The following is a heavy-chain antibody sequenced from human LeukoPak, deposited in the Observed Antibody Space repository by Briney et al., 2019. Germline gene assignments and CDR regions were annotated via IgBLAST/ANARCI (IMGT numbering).Heavy chain of an antibody. J-gene: IGHJ4*02. V-gene: IGHV3-30*01. CDR1: GFTFSSYA. Sequence: GGSLRLSCAASGFTFSSYAMHWVRQAPGKGLEWVAVISYDGSNKYYADPVKGRFTISRDNSKNTLYLQMNSLRAEDTAVYYCASDTSSGYFDYWGQGTLVTVSS. CDR2: ISYDGSNK. CDR3: ASDTSSGYFDY. D-gene: IGHD3-22*01.